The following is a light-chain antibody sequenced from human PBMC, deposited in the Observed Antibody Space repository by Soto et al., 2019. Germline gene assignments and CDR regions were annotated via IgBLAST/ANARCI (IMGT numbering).Light chain of an antibody. J-gene: IGKJ1*01. CDR1: QSVSSN. Sequence: EIVMTQSPATLSVSPGERATLSCRASQSVSSNLAWYQQKPGQAPRLLIYVASTRATGNPARFSGSGSGTENTLTISSLQSEDFAVYYCQQYNNWPTFGQGTKVEIK. V-gene: IGKV3-15*01. CDR3: QQYNNWPT. CDR2: VAS.